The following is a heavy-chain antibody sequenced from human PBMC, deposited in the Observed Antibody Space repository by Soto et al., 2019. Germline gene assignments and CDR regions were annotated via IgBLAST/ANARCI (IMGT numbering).Heavy chain of an antibody. Sequence: ETLSLTCTVSGGSISSYYWSWIRQPPGKGLEWIGYIYYSGSTNYNPSLKSRVTISVDTSKNQFSLKLSSVTAADTAVYYCARLTYYYDSSGLDAFDIWGQGTTVTVS. CDR3: ARLTYYYDSSGLDAFDI. CDR2: IYYSGST. V-gene: IGHV4-59*01. J-gene: IGHJ3*02. CDR1: GGSISSYY. D-gene: IGHD3-22*01.